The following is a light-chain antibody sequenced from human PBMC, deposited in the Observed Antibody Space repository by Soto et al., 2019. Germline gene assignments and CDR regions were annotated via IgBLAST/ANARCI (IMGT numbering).Light chain of an antibody. CDR2: SAS. J-gene: IGKJ1*01. CDR1: QSISSY. CDR3: QQSYSTPRT. V-gene: IGKV1-39*01. Sequence: IEIAEFISYLSGSVGYRVIITCRGSQSISSYLNWYQQKPGKAPKLLIYSASSLQSGVPSRFSGSGSGTDFTLTISSLHPEDFATYHCQQSYSTPRTFGQGTRWIS.